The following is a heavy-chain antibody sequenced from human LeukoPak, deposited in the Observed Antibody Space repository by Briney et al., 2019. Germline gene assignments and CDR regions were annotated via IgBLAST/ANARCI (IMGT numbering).Heavy chain of an antibody. CDR3: ARARPWDSSRSYYFGMDV. Sequence: GGSLRLSCEASGFTFSSYAIRWVRQAPGTGLEWVSSIPGSGGATYYADSVRGRFSISRDSSKNTVYLQMNSLRDENTAVYYCARARPWDSSRSYYFGMDVWGHGTTVTVSS. V-gene: IGHV3-23*01. D-gene: IGHD3-22*01. CDR1: GFTFSSYA. J-gene: IGHJ6*02. CDR2: IPGSGGAT.